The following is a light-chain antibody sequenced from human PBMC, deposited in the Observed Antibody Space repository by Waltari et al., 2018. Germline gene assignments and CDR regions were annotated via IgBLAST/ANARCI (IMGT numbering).Light chain of an antibody. CDR3: ASWDDSLNGLV. V-gene: IGLV1-44*01. CDR2: GNS. J-gene: IGLJ3*02. CDR1: TSHIGTNT. Sequence: QSALTQSPSASGTPGQRATISCSGSTSHIGTNTANWYQQLPGTAPKLLIYGNSHRPSGVPDRFSGSKSGTSASLAISGLRSEDEADYFCASWDDSLNGLVFGAGTKLTVL.